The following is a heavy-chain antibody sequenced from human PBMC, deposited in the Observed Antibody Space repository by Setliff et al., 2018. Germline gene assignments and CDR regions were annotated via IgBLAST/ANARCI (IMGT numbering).Heavy chain of an antibody. D-gene: IGHD7-27*01. J-gene: IGHJ4*02. Sequence: PSETLSLTCAVYGGSLSGNYWNWIRQPPGKGLEWIGEINHSGNTNYNPSLKSRVTISVGTSKNQFSLKLNSVTAADTAMYFCARSPQTGDGNYFDYWSQGTLVTVSS. V-gene: IGHV4-34*01. CDR2: INHSGNT. CDR3: ARSPQTGDGNYFDY. CDR1: GGSLSGNY.